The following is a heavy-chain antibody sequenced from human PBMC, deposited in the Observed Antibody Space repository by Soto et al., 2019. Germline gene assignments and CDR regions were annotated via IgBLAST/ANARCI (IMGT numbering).Heavy chain of an antibody. J-gene: IGHJ5*02. V-gene: IGHV3-11*01. Sequence: QVQLVESGGGLVKPGGSLRLSCAASGFSFSDSYMNWIRQAPGKGLEYISDISPSGSTMHYADSVKGRFTISRDNAKNPLYRQLNNLRAEDTAVYHCARVDLLRGVISDWFAPWGQGTLVTVSS. D-gene: IGHD3-10*01. CDR1: GFSFSDSY. CDR3: ARVDLLRGVISDWFAP. CDR2: ISPSGSTM.